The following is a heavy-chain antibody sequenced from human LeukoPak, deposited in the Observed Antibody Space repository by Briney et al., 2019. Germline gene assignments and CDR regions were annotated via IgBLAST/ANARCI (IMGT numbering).Heavy chain of an antibody. J-gene: IGHJ4*02. CDR3: ARHTLYGSGSYYVYYFDY. Sequence: GESLKISCKGSGYTFTSYGISWVRQAPGQGLEWMGWISSYNGNTNYAQKLQGRVTMTTDTSTSAAYMELRSLRSDDTAVYYCARHTLYGSGSYYVYYFDYWGQGTLVTVSS. CDR1: GYTFTSYG. V-gene: IGHV1-18*01. D-gene: IGHD3-10*01. CDR2: ISSYNGNT.